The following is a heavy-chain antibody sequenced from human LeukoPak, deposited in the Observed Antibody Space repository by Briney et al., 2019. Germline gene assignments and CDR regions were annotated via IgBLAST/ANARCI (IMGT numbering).Heavy chain of an antibody. CDR3: AKDHRGSSWYPNFDY. CDR2: ISYDGSNK. Sequence: GRSLGLSCAASRFTFSSYGMHWVRQAPGKGLEWVAVISYDGSNKYYADSVKGRFTISRDNSKNTLYLQMNSLRAEDTAVYYCAKDHRGSSWYPNFDYWGQGTLVTVSS. D-gene: IGHD6-13*01. J-gene: IGHJ4*02. V-gene: IGHV3-30*18. CDR1: RFTFSSYG.